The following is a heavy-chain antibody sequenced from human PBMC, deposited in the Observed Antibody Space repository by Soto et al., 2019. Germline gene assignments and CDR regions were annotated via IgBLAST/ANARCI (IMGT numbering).Heavy chain of an antibody. D-gene: IGHD4-17*01. Sequence: QPGGSLRLSCAASGFTFSSYGMHWVRQAPGKGLEWVAVIWYDGSNKYYADSVKGRFTISRDNSKNTLYLQMNSLRAEDTAVYYCARARFIYGGNGFGAFDIWGQGTMVTVSS. CDR1: GFTFSSYG. CDR3: ARARFIYGGNGFGAFDI. V-gene: IGHV3-33*01. J-gene: IGHJ3*02. CDR2: IWYDGSNK.